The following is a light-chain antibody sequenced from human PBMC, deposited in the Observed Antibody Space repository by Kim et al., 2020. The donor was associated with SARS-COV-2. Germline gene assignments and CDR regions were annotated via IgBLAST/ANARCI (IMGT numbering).Light chain of an antibody. J-gene: IGKJ1*01. V-gene: IGKV1-39*01. CDR3: QQSYSTPWT. CDR1: QSISSY. Sequence: ASVGDRGTITWRASQSISSYLNWYQQKPGKAPKLLIYAASSLQSGVPSRFSGSGSGTDFTLNISSLQPEDFATYYCQQSYSTPWTFGQGTKVDIK. CDR2: AAS.